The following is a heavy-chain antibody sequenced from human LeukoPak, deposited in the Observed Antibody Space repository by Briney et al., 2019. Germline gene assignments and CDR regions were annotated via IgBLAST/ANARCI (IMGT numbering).Heavy chain of an antibody. Sequence: PSETLSLTCTVSGGSISSSSYYWGWIRQPPGKGLEWIGSIYYSGSTYYNPSLKSRVTISVDTSKNQFSLKLSSVTAADTAVYYCAIYYDYVWGGYNDAFDIWGQGTMVTVSS. J-gene: IGHJ3*02. D-gene: IGHD3-16*01. V-gene: IGHV4-39*07. CDR3: AIYYDYVWGGYNDAFDI. CDR1: GGSISSSSYY. CDR2: IYYSGST.